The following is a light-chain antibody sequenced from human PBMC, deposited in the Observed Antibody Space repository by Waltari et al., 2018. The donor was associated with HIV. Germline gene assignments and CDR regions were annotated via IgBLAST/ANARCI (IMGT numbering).Light chain of an antibody. J-gene: IGLJ3*02. Sequence: SYVLTQPPSVSVAPGKTARTTCGGNNIGSKSVHWSQRKPGQAPGLVIYDDSDRPSGIPERFSGSNSGNTATLTISRVEAGDEADYYCQVWDSSSDHPRVFGGGTKLTVL. CDR3: QVWDSSSDHPRV. V-gene: IGLV3-21*04. CDR1: NIGSKS. CDR2: DDS.